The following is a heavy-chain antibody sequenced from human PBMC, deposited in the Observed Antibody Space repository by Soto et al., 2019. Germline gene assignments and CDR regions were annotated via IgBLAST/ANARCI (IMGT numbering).Heavy chain of an antibody. D-gene: IGHD2-2*01. J-gene: IGHJ6*02. Sequence: GGSLRLSCAASGFTFSSYGMHWVRQAPGKGLEWVAVISYDGSNKYYADSVKGRFTISRDNSKNTLYLQMNSLRAEDTAVYYCAKAGVYCSSTSNGKCYYYYGMDVWGQGTTVTVSS. CDR3: AKAGVYCSSTSNGKCYYYYGMDV. CDR2: ISYDGSNK. V-gene: IGHV3-30*18. CDR1: GFTFSSYG.